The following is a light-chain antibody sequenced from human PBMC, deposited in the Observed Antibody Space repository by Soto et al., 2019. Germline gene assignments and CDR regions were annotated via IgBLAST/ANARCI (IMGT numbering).Light chain of an antibody. V-gene: IGKV3-20*01. J-gene: IGKJ1*01. CDR3: QQYDNSRT. Sequence: IVLTQSPGTLSLSPGEGATLSCRASQSVNRSSLAWYQQKPGQAPSLLFSRISNRATGIPDRFSGSGSGAYFTLTISRLEPDDFAVYYCQQYDNSRTFGQGTKVEIK. CDR2: RIS. CDR1: QSVNRSS.